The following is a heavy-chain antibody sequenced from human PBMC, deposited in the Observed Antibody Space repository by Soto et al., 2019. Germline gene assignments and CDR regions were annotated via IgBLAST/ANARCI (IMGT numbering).Heavy chain of an antibody. Sequence: SETLSLTCAVYGGSFSGYYWSWIRQPPGKGLEWIGEINHSGSTNYNPSLKSRVTISVDTSKNQFSLKLSSVTAADTAVYYCARGYGGRVDYWGQGTLVTVSS. CDR3: ARGYGGRVDY. J-gene: IGHJ4*02. CDR2: INHSGST. CDR1: GGSFSGYY. V-gene: IGHV4-34*01. D-gene: IGHD2-15*01.